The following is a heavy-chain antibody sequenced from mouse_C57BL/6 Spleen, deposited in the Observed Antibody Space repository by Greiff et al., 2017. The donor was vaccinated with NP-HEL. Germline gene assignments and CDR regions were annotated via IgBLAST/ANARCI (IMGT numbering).Heavy chain of an antibody. Sequence: EVQGVESGGGLVQPGGSLKLSCAASGFTFSDYGMAWVRQAPRKGPEWVAFISNLAYSIYYADTVTGRFTISRENAKNTLYLEMSSLRSEDTAMYYCARLGDDYVFDYWGQGTTLTVSS. D-gene: IGHD2-4*01. CDR3: ARLGDDYVFDY. CDR1: GFTFSDYG. V-gene: IGHV5-15*01. CDR2: ISNLAYSI. J-gene: IGHJ2*01.